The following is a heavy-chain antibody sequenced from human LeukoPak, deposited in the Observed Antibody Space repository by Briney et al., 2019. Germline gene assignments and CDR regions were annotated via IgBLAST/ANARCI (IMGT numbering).Heavy chain of an antibody. CDR2: IKQDGTEK. Sequence: PGGPLRLSCAASGFAFSRSWMNWVRQAPGKGLDWGANIKQDGTEKYYVGSVKGRFTISRDNAKNSLYLQMNSLRAEDTAMYYCARVGDDYGDYSDYWGQGTLVTVSS. CDR3: ARVGDDYGDYSDY. CDR1: GFAFSRSW. V-gene: IGHV3-7*05. D-gene: IGHD4-17*01. J-gene: IGHJ4*02.